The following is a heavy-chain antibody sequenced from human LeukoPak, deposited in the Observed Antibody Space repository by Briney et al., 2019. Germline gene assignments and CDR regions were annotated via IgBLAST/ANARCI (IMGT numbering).Heavy chain of an antibody. D-gene: IGHD5-18*01. J-gene: IGHJ6*03. CDR1: GYTFTSYD. CDR3: ARDYSHGLYLDV. CDR2: MNPNSGNT. Sequence: ASVKVSCKASGYTFTSYDINWVRQATGQGLEWMGWMNPNSGNTGYAQKFQGRVTMTRNTSISTAYMELSSLRSEDTAVYYCARDYSHGLYLDVWGKGTTVTVSS. V-gene: IGHV1-8*01.